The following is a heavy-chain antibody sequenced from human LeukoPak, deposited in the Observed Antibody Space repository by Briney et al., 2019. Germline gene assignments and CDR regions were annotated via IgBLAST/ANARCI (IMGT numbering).Heavy chain of an antibody. CDR2: INSDGSST. Sequence: GGSLRLSCPASGFTFSNYWMHWVRQAPGKGLVWVSRINSDGSSTSNADSVKGRFTISRDNSKNTLYLQMNSLRAEDTAVYYCAKGSDNYFFGSGNIDYWGQGTLVTVSS. CDR3: AKGSDNYFFGSGNIDY. CDR1: GFTFSNYW. V-gene: IGHV3-74*01. D-gene: IGHD3-10*01. J-gene: IGHJ4*02.